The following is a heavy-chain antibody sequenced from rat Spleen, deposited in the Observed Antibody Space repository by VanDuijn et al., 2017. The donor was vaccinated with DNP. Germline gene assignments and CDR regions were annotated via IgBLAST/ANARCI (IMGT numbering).Heavy chain of an antibody. Sequence: EVKLVESGGGLVQPGRSLKLSCAASGFTFSDYNMAWVRQAPKKGLEWVATIIYDGTRTYYRDSVKGRFTISRDDAQSTLYLQMDSLRSEETATYYCTRHGEVHLRYAMDAWGQGTSVTVSS. D-gene: IGHD1-5*01. CDR2: IIYDGTRT. J-gene: IGHJ4*01. V-gene: IGHV5S10*01. CDR3: TRHGEVHLRYAMDA. CDR1: GFTFSDYN.